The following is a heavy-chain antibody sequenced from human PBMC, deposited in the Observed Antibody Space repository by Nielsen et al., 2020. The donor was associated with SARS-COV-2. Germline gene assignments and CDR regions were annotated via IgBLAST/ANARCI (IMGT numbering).Heavy chain of an antibody. D-gene: IGHD3-3*01. CDR1: GFPFDDYA. CDR2: ISWNSGNI. V-gene: IGHV3-9*01. CDR3: AAWDFWSGYPPFGY. Sequence: SLKISCVASGFPFDDYAMHWVRQAPGKGLEWVSGISWNSGNIGYADSVKGRFTISRDNAKNSLYLQMNSLRAEDTALYYCAAWDFWSGYPPFGYWGQGTLVTVSS. J-gene: IGHJ4*02.